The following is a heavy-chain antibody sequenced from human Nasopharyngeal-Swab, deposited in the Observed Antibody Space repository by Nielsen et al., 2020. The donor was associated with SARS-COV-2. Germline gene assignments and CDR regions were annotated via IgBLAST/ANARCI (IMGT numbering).Heavy chain of an antibody. Sequence: SGPTLVQPTQTLTLTCTFSGFSLSTSGMCVSWIRQPPGKALEWLALIDWDDDKYYSTSLKTRLTISKDTSKNQVVLTMTNMDPVDTATYYCARTQGYYYDSNDAFDIWGQGTMVTVSS. J-gene: IGHJ3*02. D-gene: IGHD3-22*01. V-gene: IGHV2-70*01. CDR3: ARTQGYYYDSNDAFDI. CDR2: IDWDDDK. CDR1: GFSLSTSGMC.